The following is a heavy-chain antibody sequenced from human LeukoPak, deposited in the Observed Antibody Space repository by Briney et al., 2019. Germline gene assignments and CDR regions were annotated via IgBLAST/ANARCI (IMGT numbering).Heavy chain of an antibody. CDR1: GFTFSSYG. D-gene: IGHD3-3*01. CDR3: AKWKLSYYDFWSGYQTGSVGSDY. Sequence: GGSLGLSCAASGFTFSSYGMHWVRQAPGKGLEWVAVIWYDGSNKYYADSVKGRFTISRDNSKNTLYLQMNSLRAEDTAVYYCAKWKLSYYDFWSGYQTGSVGSDYWGQGTLVTVSS. V-gene: IGHV3-33*06. CDR2: IWYDGSNK. J-gene: IGHJ4*02.